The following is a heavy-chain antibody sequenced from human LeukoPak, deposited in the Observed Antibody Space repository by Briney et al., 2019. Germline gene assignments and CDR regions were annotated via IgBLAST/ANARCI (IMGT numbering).Heavy chain of an antibody. CDR2: MNPNNGGT. Sequence: ASVKVSCKASGYTFTIYDIHCVRQAPGQGLEWVGWMNPNNGGTVYAQKFQGRVTMTRDTSTGTLYMELNSLRSEDTAVYYCARGAIFGVTPRGYGMDVWGQGTTVTVSS. J-gene: IGHJ6*02. V-gene: IGHV1-8*01. CDR3: ARGAIFGVTPRGYGMDV. CDR1: GYTFTIYD. D-gene: IGHD3-3*01.